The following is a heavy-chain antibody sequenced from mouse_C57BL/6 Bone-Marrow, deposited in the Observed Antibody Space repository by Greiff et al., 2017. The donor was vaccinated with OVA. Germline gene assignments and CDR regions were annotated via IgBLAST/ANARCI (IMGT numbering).Heavy chain of an antibody. CDR3: ARGPYYSSSYDWYFDV. J-gene: IGHJ1*03. Sequence: QVQLQQSGAELAKPGASVKLSCKASGYTFTSYWMHWVKQRPGQGLEWIGYINPSSGYTKYNQKFKDKATLTADKSYSTAYMQLRSLTYEDSAVYYCARGPYYSSSYDWYFDVWGTGTTVTVSS. CDR1: GYTFTSYW. D-gene: IGHD1-1*01. V-gene: IGHV1-7*01. CDR2: INPSSGYT.